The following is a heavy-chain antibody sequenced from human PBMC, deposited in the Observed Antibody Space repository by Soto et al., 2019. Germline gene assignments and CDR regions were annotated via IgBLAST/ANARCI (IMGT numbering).Heavy chain of an antibody. D-gene: IGHD2-15*01. CDR2: ISHDGSNK. Sequence: QVQLVESGGGVVQSGRSLRLSCAASGFSFSSYGMHWVRQAPGKGLEWVAIISHDGSNKYYADSVKGRFTISRDNSQKTLYLQMNSLRAEDTAVYYCACSSPEYYYYGLHVWGQGTTVTVSS. J-gene: IGHJ6*02. V-gene: IGHV3-30*03. CDR1: GFSFSSYG. CDR3: ACSSPEYYYYGLHV.